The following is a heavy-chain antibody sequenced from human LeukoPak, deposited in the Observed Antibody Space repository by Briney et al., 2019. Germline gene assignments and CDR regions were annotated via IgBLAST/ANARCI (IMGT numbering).Heavy chain of an antibody. Sequence: GGSLRLSCAASGFTVSSNYMSWVRQAPGKGLEWVSVIYSGGSTYYADSVKGRFTISRDNSKNTLYLQMNSLRAEDTAVYYCAKGQGLFSSSWYYFDHWGQGTLVTVSP. CDR3: AKGQGLFSSSWYYFDH. CDR1: GFTVSSNY. D-gene: IGHD6-13*01. V-gene: IGHV3-53*01. J-gene: IGHJ4*02. CDR2: IYSGGST.